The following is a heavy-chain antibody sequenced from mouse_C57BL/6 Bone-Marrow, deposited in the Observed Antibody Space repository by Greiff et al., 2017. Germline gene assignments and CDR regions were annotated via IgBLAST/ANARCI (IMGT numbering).Heavy chain of an antibody. J-gene: IGHJ3*01. CDR3: ACYLAWFAY. D-gene: IGHD5-5*01. V-gene: IGHV1-58*01. CDR1: GYTFTSYG. Sequence: EVQLQQSGAELVRPGSSVKMSCKTSGYTFTSYGINWVKQRPGQGLEWIGYIYIGNGYTVYNEKFKGKATLTSDTSASTAYMQLSSLTSEDSAIYFCACYLAWFAYWGQGTLVTVSA. CDR2: IYIGNGYT.